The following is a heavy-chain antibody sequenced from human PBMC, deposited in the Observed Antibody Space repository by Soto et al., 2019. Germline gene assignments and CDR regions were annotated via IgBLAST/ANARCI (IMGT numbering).Heavy chain of an antibody. CDR3: ARVARPYCSSTSCYLDAFDI. D-gene: IGHD2-2*01. Sequence: SETLSLTCTVSGGSISSYYWSWIRQPPGKGLEWIGYIYYSGSTNYNPSLKSRVTISVGTSKNQFSLKLSSVTAADTAVYYCARVARPYCSSTSCYLDAFDIWGQGTMVTVSS. J-gene: IGHJ3*02. CDR1: GGSISSYY. V-gene: IGHV4-59*01. CDR2: IYYSGST.